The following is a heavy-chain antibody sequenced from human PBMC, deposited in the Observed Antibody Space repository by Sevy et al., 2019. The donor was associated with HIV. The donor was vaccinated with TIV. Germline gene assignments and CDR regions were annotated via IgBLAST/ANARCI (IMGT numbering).Heavy chain of an antibody. CDR1: GYTFTGYY. Sequence: ASVKVSCKASGYTFTGYYMHWVRQAPGQGLEWMGWINPNSGGTSYAQKFQGRVTMTRDTSISTAYMELSRLRSDDTAVYYCALGTRVGYFDYWGQGTLVTVSS. V-gene: IGHV1-2*02. CDR2: INPNSGGT. D-gene: IGHD3-10*01. CDR3: ALGTRVGYFDY. J-gene: IGHJ4*02.